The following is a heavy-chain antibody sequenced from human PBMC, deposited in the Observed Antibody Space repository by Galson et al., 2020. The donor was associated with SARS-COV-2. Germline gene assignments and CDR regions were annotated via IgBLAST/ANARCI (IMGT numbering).Heavy chain of an antibody. Sequence: GGSLRLSCAASGFTFDDYAMHWVRQAPGKGLEWVSGISWNSGSIGYADSVKGRFTISRDNAKNSLYLQMNSLRAEDTALYYCAKDRTIFGVVAVGTWGQGTLVTVSS. CDR1: GFTFDDYA. CDR3: AKDRTIFGVVAVGT. J-gene: IGHJ5*02. V-gene: IGHV3-9*01. CDR2: ISWNSGSI. D-gene: IGHD3-3*01.